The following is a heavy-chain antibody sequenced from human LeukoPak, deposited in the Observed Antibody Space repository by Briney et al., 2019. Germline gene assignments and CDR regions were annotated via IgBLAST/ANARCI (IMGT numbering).Heavy chain of an antibody. CDR3: AKWNRQPLVKGWFYT. CDR1: GFTFDDYA. D-gene: IGHD6-13*01. CDR2: ISWNSGST. Sequence: GGSLRLSCAASGFTFDDYAMHWVRQAPGKGLEWVSGISWNSGSTAYAGSVKGRFTVSRDNANNSLSLLMNSLRVEDTAFYYCAKWNRQPLVKGWFYTWGQGALVTVSS. J-gene: IGHJ5*02. V-gene: IGHV3-9*01.